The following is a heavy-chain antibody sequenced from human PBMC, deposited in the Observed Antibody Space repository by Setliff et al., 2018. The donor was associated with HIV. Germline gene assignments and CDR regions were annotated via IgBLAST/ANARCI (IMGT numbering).Heavy chain of an antibody. J-gene: IGHJ6*03. D-gene: IGHD6-19*01. CDR2: IYYSGST. CDR3: ARHKASYSSGWRVPAKNYYYYMDV. CDR1: GGSISSYY. V-gene: IGHV4-59*08. Sequence: TLSLTCTVSGGSISSYYWSWIRQPPGKGLEWIGYIYYSGSTNYNPSLKSRVTISVDTSKNQFSLKLSSVTAADTAVYYCARHKASYSSGWRVPAKNYYYYMDVWGKGTTVTVSS.